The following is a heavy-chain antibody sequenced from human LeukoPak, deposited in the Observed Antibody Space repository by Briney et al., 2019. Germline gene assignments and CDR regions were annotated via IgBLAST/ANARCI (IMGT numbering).Heavy chain of an antibody. Sequence: GGSLRLSCAASGFTVSSDAMSWVRQAPGEGLGWGSGVFIHGDETYHAESVKGRFTTSRDNSKSTLYLQMNSLRADDTAVYYCAKHTGGILRRLDYWGQGTLVTVSS. CDR3: AKHTGGILRRLDY. D-gene: IGHD5/OR15-5a*01. J-gene: IGHJ4*02. CDR1: GFTVSSDA. CDR2: VFIHGDET. V-gene: IGHV3-23*01.